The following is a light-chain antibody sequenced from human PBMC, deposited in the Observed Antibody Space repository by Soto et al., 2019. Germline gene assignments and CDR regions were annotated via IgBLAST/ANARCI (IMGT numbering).Light chain of an antibody. CDR3: SSYTTSTTRV. V-gene: IGLV2-14*03. J-gene: IGLJ1*01. CDR1: SSDVGAYNY. CDR2: DVS. Sequence: QSALTQPASVSGSPGQSITISCTGTSSDVGAYNYVSWYQHHPGDAPKLLIYDVSTRPSGVSNRFSGSKSGNTASLTISGLQAEDEADDYCSSYTTSTTRVFGTETKLTVL.